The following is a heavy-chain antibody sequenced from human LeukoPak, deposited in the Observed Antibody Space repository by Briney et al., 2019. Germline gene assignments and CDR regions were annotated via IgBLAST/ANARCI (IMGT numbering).Heavy chain of an antibody. CDR1: RGSITSSSYY. CDR2: FYYSGST. Sequence: SETLSLTCTVSRGSITSSSYYWGWIRQPPGKGLEWIGSFYYSGSTYYNPSLKSRVTISVDTSKNQFSLKLSSVTAADTAVYYCARQYFGYYYMDVWGKGTTVTVSS. D-gene: IGHD3-9*01. CDR3: ARQYFGYYYMDV. V-gene: IGHV4-39*01. J-gene: IGHJ6*03.